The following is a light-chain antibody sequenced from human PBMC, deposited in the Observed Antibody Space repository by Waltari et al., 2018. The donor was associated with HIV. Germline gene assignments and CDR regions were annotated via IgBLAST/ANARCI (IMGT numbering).Light chain of an antibody. CDR2: EVS. CDR1: SSDVGGYNY. Sequence: QSALTQPASVSGSPGQSITISCTGTSSDVGGYNYVSWYQQHPGKAPKLMIYEVSNRPSGVSNRFSGSKSGTSATLGITGLQTGDEADYYCGTWDSSLSPFWVFGGGTKLTVL. V-gene: IGLV2-14*01. CDR3: GTWDSSLSPFWV. J-gene: IGLJ3*02.